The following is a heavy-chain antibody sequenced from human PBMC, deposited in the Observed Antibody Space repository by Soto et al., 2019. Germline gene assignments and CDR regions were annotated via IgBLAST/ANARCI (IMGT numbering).Heavy chain of an antibody. Sequence: GESLKISCKGSGYSFTSYWIGWVRQMPGKGLEWMGIIYPGDSDTRYSPSFQGQVTISADKSISTAYLQWSSLKASDTAMYYCARISPYSSSWYGVDYWGQGTLVTVS. CDR2: IYPGDSDT. V-gene: IGHV5-51*01. D-gene: IGHD6-13*01. CDR3: ARISPYSSSWYGVDY. CDR1: GYSFTSYW. J-gene: IGHJ4*02.